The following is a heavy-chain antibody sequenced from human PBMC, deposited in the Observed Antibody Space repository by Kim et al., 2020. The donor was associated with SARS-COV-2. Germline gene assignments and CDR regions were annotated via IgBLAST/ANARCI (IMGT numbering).Heavy chain of an antibody. Sequence: GGSLRLSCAASGFTFSSYAMHWVRQAPGKGLEWVAVISYDGSNKYYADSVKGRFTISRDNSKNTLYLQMNSLRAEDTAVYYCAFYGSGSYYPGGMDVWGQGTTVTVSS. CDR1: GFTFSSYA. V-gene: IGHV3-30-3*01. CDR3: AFYGSGSYYPGGMDV. D-gene: IGHD3-10*01. J-gene: IGHJ6*02. CDR2: ISYDGSNK.